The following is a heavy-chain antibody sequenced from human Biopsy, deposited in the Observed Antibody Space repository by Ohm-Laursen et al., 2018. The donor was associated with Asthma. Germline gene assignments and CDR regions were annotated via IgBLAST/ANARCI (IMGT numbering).Heavy chain of an antibody. CDR3: VKDTLIDSKNYYTIEV. D-gene: IGHD3-22*01. Sequence: SLRLSCTASGFAFSNYPMSWARQAPGKGLAWVGTIRPGQPEIDYEPPVRGRFFISRDDSKNTLYLDMTSLRAEDTAVYYCVKDTLIDSKNYYTIEVWGQGTMVTVSS. V-gene: IGHV3-23*01. CDR1: GFAFSNYP. CDR2: IRPGQPEI. J-gene: IGHJ3*01.